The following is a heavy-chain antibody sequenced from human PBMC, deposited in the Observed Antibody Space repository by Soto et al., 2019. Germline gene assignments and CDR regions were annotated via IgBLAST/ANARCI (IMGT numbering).Heavy chain of an antibody. V-gene: IGHV4-31*03. J-gene: IGHJ4*02. CDR1: GGSISSGGYY. Sequence: PSETLSLTSTVSGGSISSGGYYWSWIRQHPGKGLEWIGYIYYSGSTYYNPSLKSRVTISVDTSKNQFSLKLSSVTAADTAVYYCARVDTSMGATCVSYWGQGTLVTVSS. CDR2: IYYSGST. CDR3: ARVDTSMGATCVSY. D-gene: IGHD1-26*01.